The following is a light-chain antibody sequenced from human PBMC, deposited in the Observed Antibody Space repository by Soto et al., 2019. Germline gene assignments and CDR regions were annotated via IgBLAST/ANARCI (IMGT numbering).Light chain of an antibody. CDR3: QQRSNWPT. V-gene: IGKV3-11*01. J-gene: IGKJ2*01. CDR1: QSVSSY. Sequence: EIVLTQSPATLSLSPGERATLSCRASQSVSSYLAWYQQKPGQAPRLLISDASNRATGIPARFSGSGSGTDFTITISSLEPEAFAVYYCQQRSNWPTFGQGTKLEIK. CDR2: DAS.